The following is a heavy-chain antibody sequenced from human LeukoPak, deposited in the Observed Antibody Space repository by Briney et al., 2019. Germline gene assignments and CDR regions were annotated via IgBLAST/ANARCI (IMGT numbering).Heavy chain of an antibody. J-gene: IGHJ3*02. D-gene: IGHD6-6*01. CDR1: EFTFTSYE. V-gene: IGHV3-48*03. Sequence: GGSLRLSCAASEFTFTSYELNWVRQAPGKGLEWVSYISSSGNTISYADSVKGRLTISRDNAKNSLYLQVISLRAEDTAVYYCARGPSIAARYDAFDIWGQGTMVTV. CDR2: ISSSGNTI. CDR3: ARGPSIAARYDAFDI.